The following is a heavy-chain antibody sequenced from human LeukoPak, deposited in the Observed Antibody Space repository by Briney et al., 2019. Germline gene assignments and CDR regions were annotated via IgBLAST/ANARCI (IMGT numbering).Heavy chain of an antibody. CDR1: GFTFSSYW. V-gene: IGHV3-7*01. J-gene: IGHJ4*02. D-gene: IGHD3-10*01. CDR2: IKQDGSEK. CDR3: ARDLRGSRLLWFGELSTFDY. Sequence: GGSLRLSCAASGFTFSSYWMSWVRQAPGKGLEWVANIKQDGSEKYYVDSVKGRFTISRDNAKNSPYLQMNSLRAEDTAVYYCARDLRGSRLLWFGELSTFDYWGQGTLVTVSS.